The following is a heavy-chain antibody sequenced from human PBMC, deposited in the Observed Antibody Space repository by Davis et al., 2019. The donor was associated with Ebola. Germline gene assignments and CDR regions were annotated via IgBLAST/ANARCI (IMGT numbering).Heavy chain of an antibody. D-gene: IGHD3-16*01. CDR3: ARGDRLDP. Sequence: GGSLRLSCAASGFTFSSYAMHWVRQAPGKGLEWVAVISYDGSNKYYADSVKGRFTISRDNSKNTLYLQINSLRAEDTAVYYCARGDRLDPWGQGTLVTVSS. J-gene: IGHJ5*02. V-gene: IGHV3-30*04. CDR2: ISYDGSNK. CDR1: GFTFSSYA.